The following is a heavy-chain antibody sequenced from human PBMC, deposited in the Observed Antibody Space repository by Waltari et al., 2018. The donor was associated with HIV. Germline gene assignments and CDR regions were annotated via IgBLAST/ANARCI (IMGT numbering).Heavy chain of an antibody. CDR1: GFTFSSYW. CDR3: ARSEMGATDY. Sequence: EVQLVESGGGLVQPGGSLRLSCAASGFTFSSYWMHWVRQGPGKGLVWFSRINSDGTSTTYADSVRGRFTISRDNAKNTLYLQMNSLRAEDTAVYYCARSEMGATDYWGQGTLVTVSS. J-gene: IGHJ4*02. V-gene: IGHV3-74*01. CDR2: INSDGTST. D-gene: IGHD1-26*01.